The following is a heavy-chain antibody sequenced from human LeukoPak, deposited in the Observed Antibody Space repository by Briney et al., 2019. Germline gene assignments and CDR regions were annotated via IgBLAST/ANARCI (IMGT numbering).Heavy chain of an antibody. CDR3: ARVPSYAGSYNWFDP. CDR2: IHTSGTS. J-gene: IGHJ5*02. Sequence: SETLSLTCTVSGGSISSYYWSWIRQPAGKGLEWIGRIHTSGTSNYNPSLKSRVTMSVDTSKNQFSLKLSSVTAADTAVYYCARVPSYAGSYNWFDPWGQGTLVTVSS. V-gene: IGHV4-4*07. D-gene: IGHD1-26*01. CDR1: GGSISSYY.